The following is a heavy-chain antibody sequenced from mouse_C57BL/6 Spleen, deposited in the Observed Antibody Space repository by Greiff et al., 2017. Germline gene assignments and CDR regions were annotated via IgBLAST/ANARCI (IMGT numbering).Heavy chain of an antibody. J-gene: IGHJ2*01. CDR3: ARWGTTVVANDYFDY. Sequence: QVQLQQPGAELVRPGSSVKLSCKASGYTFTSYWMHWVKQRPIQGLEWIGNIDPSDSETHSNQKFTDKATLTVAKPSSTAYMQLSSLTSEDSAVYYCARWGTTVVANDYFDYWGQGTTLTVSS. CDR1: GYTFTSYW. CDR2: IDPSDSET. V-gene: IGHV1-52*01. D-gene: IGHD1-1*01.